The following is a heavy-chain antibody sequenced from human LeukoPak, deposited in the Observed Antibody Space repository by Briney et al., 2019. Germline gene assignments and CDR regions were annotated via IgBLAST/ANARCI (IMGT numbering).Heavy chain of an antibody. CDR1: GFTFSNYG. CDR3: AKDRSGCSPFDG. V-gene: IGHV3-30*18. Sequence: GGSLRLSCAASGFTFSNYGMHWVRQAPGRGLEWVAIISHDGSNKYYADSVKGRFTISRDNSKNTLSLQMNSLRAEDTAVYYCAKDRSGCSPFDGWGQGTLVTVSS. D-gene: IGHD4/OR15-4a*01. CDR2: ISHDGSNK. J-gene: IGHJ4*02.